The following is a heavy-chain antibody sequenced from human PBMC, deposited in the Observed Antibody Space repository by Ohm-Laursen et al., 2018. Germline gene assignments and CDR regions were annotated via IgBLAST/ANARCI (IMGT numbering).Heavy chain of an antibody. CDR1: GDTFTGYY. CDR3: ALSGPTEYNWFDH. D-gene: IGHD1-1*01. CDR2: INPHSGDT. Sequence: GASVKVSCKASGDTFTGYYLPWVRQAPGHGLGWMGWINPHSGDTKYAQQFPGRITMTRDTSISTAYLEVRSEATAVYFCALSGPTEYNWFDHWGQGTLVTISS. J-gene: IGHJ5*02. V-gene: IGHV1-2*02.